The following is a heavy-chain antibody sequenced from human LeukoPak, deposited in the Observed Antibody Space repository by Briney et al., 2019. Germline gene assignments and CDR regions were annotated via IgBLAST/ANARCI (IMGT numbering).Heavy chain of an antibody. V-gene: IGHV1-69*05. Sequence: SVKVSCKASGGTFSSYAISWVRQAPGQGLEWMGGIIPIFGTANYAQKFQGRVTITTDESTGTAYMELSSLRSEDTAVYYCARGPARGSGYDYFPLYYYYYYMDVWGKGTTVTVSS. CDR1: GGTFSSYA. CDR3: ARGPARGSGYDYFPLYYYYYYMDV. J-gene: IGHJ6*03. D-gene: IGHD5-12*01. CDR2: IIPIFGTA.